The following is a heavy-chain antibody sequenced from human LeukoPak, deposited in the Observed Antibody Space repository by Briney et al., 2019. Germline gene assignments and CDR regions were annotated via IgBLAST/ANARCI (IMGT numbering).Heavy chain of an antibody. V-gene: IGHV1-3*01. CDR2: ISAGNGNT. CDR3: ARDSGNGNNDY. J-gene: IGHJ4*02. CDR1: GYTFTSYA. D-gene: IGHD1/OR15-1a*01. Sequence: ASVKVSCKASGYTFTSYAIHWVRQAPGQRLEWMGWISAGNGNTKYSQNFQGRVTFISNTSATTAFMELSSLRSEDAAVYYCARDSGNGNNDYWGRGTLVTVSS.